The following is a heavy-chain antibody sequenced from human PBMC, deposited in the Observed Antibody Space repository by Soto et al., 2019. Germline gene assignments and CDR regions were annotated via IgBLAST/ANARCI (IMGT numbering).Heavy chain of an antibody. CDR1: GFTFSSYS. CDR3: AREGGSGSRTNWYFDL. V-gene: IGHV3-21*01. Sequence: EVQLVESGGGLVKPGGSLRLSCAASGFTFSSYSMNWVRQAPGKGLEWVSSISSSSSYIYYADSVKGRFTISRDNAKNSLYLQMNSLRAEDTAVYYCAREGGSGSRTNWYFDLWGRGTLVTVSS. D-gene: IGHD3-10*01. CDR2: ISSSSSYI. J-gene: IGHJ2*01.